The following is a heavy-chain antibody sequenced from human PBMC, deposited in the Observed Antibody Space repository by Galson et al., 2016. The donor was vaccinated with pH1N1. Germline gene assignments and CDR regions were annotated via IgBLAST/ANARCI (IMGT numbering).Heavy chain of an antibody. Sequence: SLRLSCAASGFTVSPNDMSWFRQAPGKGLEWASVIYSGGNTYYTDSVKGRFTISRDSSKNTLYLQMNSLRPEDTAVYYCARGYPGFSYYGMDVWGQGTTVTVSS. CDR2: IYSGGNT. V-gene: IGHV3-53*01. CDR3: ARGYPGFSYYGMDV. CDR1: GFTVSPND. J-gene: IGHJ6*02. D-gene: IGHD2-15*01.